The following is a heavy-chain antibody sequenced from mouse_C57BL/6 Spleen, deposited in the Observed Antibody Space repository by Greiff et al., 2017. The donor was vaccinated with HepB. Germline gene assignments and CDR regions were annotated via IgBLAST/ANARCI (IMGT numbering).Heavy chain of an antibody. J-gene: IGHJ3*01. CDR3: ASEELGFAY. CDR1: GYTFTSYT. D-gene: IGHD4-1*01. V-gene: IGHV1-4*01. CDR2: INPSSGYT. Sequence: VKLVESGAELARPGASVKMSCKASGYTFTSYTMHWVKQRPGQGLEWIGYINPSSGYTKYNQKFKDKATLTADKSSSTAYMQLSSLTSEDSAVYYCASEELGFAYWGQGTLVTVSA.